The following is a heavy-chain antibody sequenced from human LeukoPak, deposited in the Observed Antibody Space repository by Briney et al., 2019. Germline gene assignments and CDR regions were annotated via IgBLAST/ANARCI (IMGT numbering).Heavy chain of an antibody. Sequence: PSETLSLTCAMSSGSFRGYYWSWIRQSPGKGLEWIGEMSPSGSTKYNPSLKSRVSISEDTSKNLLFLKLTSVTAADTPEYFCARVRHDPLEYYYYIDVWGTGTTVAVSS. CDR2: MSPSGST. CDR3: ARVRHDPLEYYYYIDV. J-gene: IGHJ6*03. D-gene: IGHD3-3*01. V-gene: IGHV4-34*01. CDR1: SGSFRGYY.